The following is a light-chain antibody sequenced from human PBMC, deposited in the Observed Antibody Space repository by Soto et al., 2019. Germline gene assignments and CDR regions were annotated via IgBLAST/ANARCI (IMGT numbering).Light chain of an antibody. CDR2: DAS. J-gene: IGKJ1*01. CDR3: LQYNSYSTWT. Sequence: DIQMTQSPSTLSAAVGDRVTVTCRASQSISSWLAWYQQKPGKAPKLLIYDASSLESGVPSRFSGSGSGTEFTLTISSLQPDDFATYYCLQYNSYSTWTFGQGTKGELK. V-gene: IGKV1-5*01. CDR1: QSISSW.